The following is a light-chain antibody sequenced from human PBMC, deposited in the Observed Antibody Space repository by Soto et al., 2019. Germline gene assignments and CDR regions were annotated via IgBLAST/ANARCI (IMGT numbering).Light chain of an antibody. CDR2: GAS. CDR1: QSVSSY. Sequence: EIVMTQSPATLSVSPGERATLSCRASQSVSSYLAWYQQKPGQAPRLLIYGASTRATGIPARFSGSGSGTEFTLTISSLQSEDFAVYYCQQNNDWPSITFGQGTRLEIK. V-gene: IGKV3-15*01. CDR3: QQNNDWPSIT. J-gene: IGKJ5*01.